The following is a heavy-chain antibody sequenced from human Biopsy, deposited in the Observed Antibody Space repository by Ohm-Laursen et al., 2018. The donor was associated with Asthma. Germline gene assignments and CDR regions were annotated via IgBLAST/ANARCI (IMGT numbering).Heavy chain of an antibody. Sequence: VSVKVSCKSSGYTFNSAGITWVRQAPGQGLEWMGWISVYNGNTKVAQKLQDGVTMITDTSTSTAYVELRSLRSDDTAVYFCARAVDYSHYYGIDVWGQGTTVTVS. J-gene: IGHJ6*02. D-gene: IGHD3-10*01. CDR1: GYTFNSAG. CDR3: ARAVDYSHYYGIDV. V-gene: IGHV1-18*01. CDR2: ISVYNGNT.